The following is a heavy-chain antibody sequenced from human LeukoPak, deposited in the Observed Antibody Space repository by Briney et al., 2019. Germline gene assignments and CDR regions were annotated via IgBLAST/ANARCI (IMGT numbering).Heavy chain of an antibody. CDR3: AKSEINDFWSGYYACDI. J-gene: IGHJ3*02. Sequence: GGSLRLSCAASGFTVSSNYMSWVRQAPGKGLEWVSIIYSGGSTFYADSVKGRFTISRDNSKNTLYLQMNSLRAEDTAVYYCAKSEINDFWSGYYACDIWGQGTMVTVSS. CDR1: GFTVSSNY. CDR2: IYSGGST. V-gene: IGHV3-53*01. D-gene: IGHD3-3*01.